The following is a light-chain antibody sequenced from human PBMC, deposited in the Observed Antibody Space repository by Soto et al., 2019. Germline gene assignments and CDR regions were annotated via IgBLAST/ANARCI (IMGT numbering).Light chain of an antibody. Sequence: DIQMTQSPSSLSASVGDRITITCQASQDISNRLNWYHQKPGKAPNLLIYDASNLAAGVPSGFSGSGSGTHFTFTISSLQPEDIGTYYCQNCFTVPYTFGQGT. CDR1: QDISNR. V-gene: IGKV1-33*01. CDR2: DAS. CDR3: QNCFTVPYT. J-gene: IGKJ2*01.